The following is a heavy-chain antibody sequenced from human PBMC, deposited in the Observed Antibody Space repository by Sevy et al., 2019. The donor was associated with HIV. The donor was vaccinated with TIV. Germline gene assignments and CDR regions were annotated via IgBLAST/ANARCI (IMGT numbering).Heavy chain of an antibody. CDR2: IYYSGST. CDR1: GGSISSGGYY. CDR3: ASRGYSYDKEAAFDY. J-gene: IGHJ4*02. V-gene: IGHV4-31*03. Sequence: SETLSLTCTVSGGSISSGGYYWSWIRQHPGKGLEWIGYIYYSGSTYYNPSLKSRVTISVDTSKNQFSLKLSSVTAADTAVYYCASRGYSYDKEAAFDYWGQRTLVTVSS. D-gene: IGHD5-18*01.